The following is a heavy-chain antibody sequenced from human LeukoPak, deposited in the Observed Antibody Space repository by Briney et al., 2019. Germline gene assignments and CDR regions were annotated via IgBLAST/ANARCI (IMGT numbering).Heavy chain of an antibody. D-gene: IGHD4-17*01. V-gene: IGHV3-7*03. J-gene: IGHJ6*02. CDR3: ARDSPVFDNDYGDYYYYGMDV. CDR1: GFTFSNYW. Sequence: PGGSLRLSCAASGFTFSNYWMSWVRQAPGKGLEWVANINQDGSVKHYVDSVKGRFTISRDNSKNTLYLQMNSLRAEDTAVYYCARDSPVFDNDYGDYYYYGMDVWGQGTTVTVSS. CDR2: INQDGSVK.